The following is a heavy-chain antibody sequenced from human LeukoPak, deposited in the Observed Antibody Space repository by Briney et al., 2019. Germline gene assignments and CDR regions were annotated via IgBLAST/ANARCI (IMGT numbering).Heavy chain of an antibody. CDR3: ARERMYSGSGSTYPYYDY. CDR1: GFTFSTYW. CDR2: IKQGGGEK. J-gene: IGHJ4*02. V-gene: IGHV3-7*01. D-gene: IGHD3-10*01. Sequence: GGSLRLSSAPSGFTFSTYWMTWVRQSPGKGLEGVANIKQGGGEKYFVDSVKGRFSISRDNAKNALYLEMNSLRAEDTAEYFCARERMYSGSGSTYPYYDYWGQGTLVTVSS.